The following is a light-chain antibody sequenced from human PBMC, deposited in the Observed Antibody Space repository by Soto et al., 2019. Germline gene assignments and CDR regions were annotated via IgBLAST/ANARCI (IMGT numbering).Light chain of an antibody. V-gene: IGKV1-9*01. CDR3: QQCNSYPCT. CDR1: QGISSY. Sequence: DIQLTQSPSFLPASVGDRVTITCRASQGISSYLAWYQQKPGKAPKLLIYAASTLQSEVPTRFSGSGSGTEFTLIISSLQPEDFATYYCQQCNSYPCTFGQGTKLEIK. CDR2: AAS. J-gene: IGKJ2*02.